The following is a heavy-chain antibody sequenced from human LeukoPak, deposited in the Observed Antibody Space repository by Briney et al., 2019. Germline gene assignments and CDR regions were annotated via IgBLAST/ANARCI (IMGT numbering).Heavy chain of an antibody. CDR2: IYHSGST. CDR1: GYSISSGYY. Sequence: SETLSLTCTVSGYSISSGYYWGWIRQPPGKGLEWIGSIYHSGSTYYNPSLKSRVTISVDTSKNQFSLKLSSVTAADTAVYYCAKDRYDILTDPEDFDPWGQGTLVTVSS. V-gene: IGHV4-38-2*02. CDR3: AKDRYDILTDPEDFDP. D-gene: IGHD3-9*01. J-gene: IGHJ5*02.